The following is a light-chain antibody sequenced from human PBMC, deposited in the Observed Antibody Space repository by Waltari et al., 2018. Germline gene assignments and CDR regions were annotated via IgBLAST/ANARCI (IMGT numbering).Light chain of an antibody. Sequence: EIVMTQSPATLSVSPGERATLSCRAGQSVGSNLVWYQQKPGQAPRLLIYGASTRATGIPARFSGSGSGTEFTLTISSLQSEDFAVYYCQQYNNWPPWTFGQGTKVEIK. CDR3: QQYNNWPPWT. V-gene: IGKV3-15*01. CDR1: QSVGSN. J-gene: IGKJ1*01. CDR2: GAS.